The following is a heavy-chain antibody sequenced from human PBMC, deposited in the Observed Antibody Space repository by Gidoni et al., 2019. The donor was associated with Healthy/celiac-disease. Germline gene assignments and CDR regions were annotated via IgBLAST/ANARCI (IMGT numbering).Heavy chain of an antibody. J-gene: IGHJ5*02. CDR3: ARDKAGGYHWDWFDP. Sequence: QVQLVQSGAEVKKPGASVKVSCKASGYTFTGYYMHWVRQAPGQGLEWMGWINPNSGGTNYAQKFQGRVTMTRDTSISTAYMELSRLRSDDTAVYYCARDKAGGYHWDWFDPWGQGTLVTVSS. V-gene: IGHV1-2*02. D-gene: IGHD5-12*01. CDR2: INPNSGGT. CDR1: GYTFTGYY.